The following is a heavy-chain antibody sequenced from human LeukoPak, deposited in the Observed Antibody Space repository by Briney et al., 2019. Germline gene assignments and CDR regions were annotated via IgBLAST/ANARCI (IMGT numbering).Heavy chain of an antibody. D-gene: IGHD3-10*01. J-gene: IGHJ4*02. Sequence: IIPIVVETDYTQKFQGRVTFTADKSTSTAYMELSGLTSEDTAVYYCAAALYIGQLLSAFDFWGQGTPVIVSS. CDR3: AAALYIGQLLSAFDF. V-gene: IGHV1-69*02. CDR2: IIPIVVET.